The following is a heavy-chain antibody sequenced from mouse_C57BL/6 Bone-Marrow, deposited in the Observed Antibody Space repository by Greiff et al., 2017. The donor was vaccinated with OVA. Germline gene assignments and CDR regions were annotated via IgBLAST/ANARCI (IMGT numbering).Heavy chain of an antibody. CDR3: ARRQLRRLMDY. Sequence: QVQLQQSGAELVRPGTSVKVSCKASGYAFTNYLIEWVKQRPGQGLEWIGVINPGSGGTNYNEKFKGKATLTADKSSSTAYMQRSSLTSEDSAVYFCARRQLRRLMDYWGQGTSVTVSS. J-gene: IGHJ4*01. CDR1: GYAFTNYL. V-gene: IGHV1-54*01. D-gene: IGHD3-2*02. CDR2: INPGSGGT.